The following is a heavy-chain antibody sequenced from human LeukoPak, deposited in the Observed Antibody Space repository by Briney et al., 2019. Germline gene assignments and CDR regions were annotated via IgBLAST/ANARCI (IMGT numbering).Heavy chain of an antibody. Sequence: PGGSLRLSCAASGFTFSDYYMSWIRQAPGKGLEWVSYISSSGSTIYYADSVKGRFTISRDNAKNSLYLQMNSLRAEDTAVYYCAKPALYSSGWYYFDYWGQGTLVTVSS. J-gene: IGHJ4*02. CDR1: GFTFSDYY. CDR3: AKPALYSSGWYYFDY. D-gene: IGHD6-19*01. CDR2: ISSSGSTI. V-gene: IGHV3-11*01.